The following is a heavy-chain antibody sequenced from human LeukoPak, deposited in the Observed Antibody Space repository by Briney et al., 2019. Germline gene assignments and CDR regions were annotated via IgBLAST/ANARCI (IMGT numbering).Heavy chain of an antibody. Sequence: VASVKVSCKASGGTFSSYAISWVRQAPGQGLEWMGGIIPIFGTANYAQKFQGRVTITADGSTSTAYMELSSLRSEDTAVYYCARVGKYSSSSVAWGQGTLVTVSS. D-gene: IGHD6-6*01. CDR2: IIPIFGTA. CDR1: GGTFSSYA. V-gene: IGHV1-69*13. CDR3: ARVGKYSSSSVA. J-gene: IGHJ5*02.